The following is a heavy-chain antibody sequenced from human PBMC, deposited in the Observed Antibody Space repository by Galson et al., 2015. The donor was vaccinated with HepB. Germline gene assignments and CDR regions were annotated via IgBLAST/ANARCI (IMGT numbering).Heavy chain of an antibody. D-gene: IGHD6-19*01. CDR2: ISAYNGNT. V-gene: IGHV1-18*04. J-gene: IGHJ4*02. CDR3: ARVQGIAVAGRSGPYFDY. Sequence: SVKVSCKASGYTFTSYGISWVRQAPGQGLEWVGWISAYNGNTNYAQKLQGRVTMTTDTSTSTAYMELRSLRSDDTAVYYCARVQGIAVAGRSGPYFDYWGQGTLVTVSS. CDR1: GYTFTSYG.